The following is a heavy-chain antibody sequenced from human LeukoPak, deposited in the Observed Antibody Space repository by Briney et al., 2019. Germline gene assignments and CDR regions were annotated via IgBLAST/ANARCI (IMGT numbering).Heavy chain of an antibody. D-gene: IGHD3-10*01. CDR3: ARIHSGSYYNWFDP. V-gene: IGHV4-59*01. CDR2: IYYSGST. Sequence: PSETLSLTCTVSGGSISSYYWSWIRQPPGKGLEWIGYIYYSGSTNYNPSLKSRVTIPVDTSKNQFSLKLSSVTAADTAVYYCARIHSGSYYNWFDPWGQGTLVTVSS. CDR1: GGSISSYY. J-gene: IGHJ5*02.